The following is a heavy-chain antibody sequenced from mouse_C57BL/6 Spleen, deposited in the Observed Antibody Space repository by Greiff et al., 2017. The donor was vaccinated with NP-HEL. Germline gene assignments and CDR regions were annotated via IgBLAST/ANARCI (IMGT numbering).Heavy chain of an antibody. CDR3: TSLTGTGFFAY. V-gene: IGHV5-9-1*02. CDR1: GFTFSSYA. J-gene: IGHJ3*01. CDR2: ISSGGDYI. Sequence: EVQGVESGEGLVKPGGSLKLSCAASGFTFSSYAMSWVRQTPEKRLEWVAYISSGGDYIYYADTVKGRFTISRDNARNTLYLQMSSLKSEDTAMYYCTSLTGTGFFAYWGQGTLVTVSA. D-gene: IGHD4-1*01.